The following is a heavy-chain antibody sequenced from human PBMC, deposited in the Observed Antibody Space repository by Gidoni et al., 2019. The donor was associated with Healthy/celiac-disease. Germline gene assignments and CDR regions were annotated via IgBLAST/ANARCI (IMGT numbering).Heavy chain of an antibody. CDR2: IIPIFGTA. CDR3: ALTQYYDILTGYYNGWFDP. D-gene: IGHD3-9*01. J-gene: IGHJ5*02. V-gene: IGHV1-69*01. CDR1: GGTFSSYA. Sequence: QVQLVQSGAEVKKPGSSVKVSCKASGGTFSSYAISWVRQAPGQGLEWMGGIIPIFGTANYAQKFQGRVTITADESTSTAYMELSSLRSEDTAVYYCALTQYYDILTGYYNGWFDPWGQGTLVTVSS.